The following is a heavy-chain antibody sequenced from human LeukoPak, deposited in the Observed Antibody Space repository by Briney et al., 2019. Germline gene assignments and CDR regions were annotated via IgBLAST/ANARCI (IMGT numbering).Heavy chain of an antibody. V-gene: IGHV4-34*01. CDR3: ARFGSGSYYNEKDAFDI. Sequence: SETLSLTCAVYGGSFSSYYWSWIRQPPGKGLEWIGEINHSGSTNYNPSLKSQVTISVDTSKNQFSLKLSSVTAADTAVYYCARFGSGSYYNEKDAFDIWGQGTMVTVSS. J-gene: IGHJ3*02. CDR2: INHSGST. CDR1: GGSFSSYY. D-gene: IGHD3-10*01.